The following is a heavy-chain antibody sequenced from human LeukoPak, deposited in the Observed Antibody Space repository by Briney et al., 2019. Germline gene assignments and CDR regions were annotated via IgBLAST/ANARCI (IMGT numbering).Heavy chain of an antibody. V-gene: IGHV4-59*12. D-gene: IGHD3-16*01. CDR3: ASLRGGRLWY. Sequence: TSETLSLTCTVSGGSISSYSWRWIRQPPGKGLEWIGCIYYSGSTDYNPSLKSRVTISVDTSKNQFSLKLSSVTAADTAVYYCASLRGGRLWYWGQGTLVTVSS. J-gene: IGHJ4*02. CDR2: IYYSGST. CDR1: GGSISSYS.